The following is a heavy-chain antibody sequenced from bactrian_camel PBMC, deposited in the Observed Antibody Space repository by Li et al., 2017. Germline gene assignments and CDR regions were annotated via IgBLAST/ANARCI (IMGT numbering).Heavy chain of an antibody. CDR1: GYTYSSNC. CDR3: AARSPGRTCAPSPPNFGT. Sequence: HVQLVESGGGSVQAGGSLRLSCAASGYTYSSNCITWFRQAPGKEREGVAAIYRGGGSTYYANSVKGRFTISQDRAKNTFDLQMTNLTPEDSGTYYCAARSPGRTCAPSPPNFGTWGQGTQVTVS. J-gene: IGHJ6*01. V-gene: IGHV3S1*01. CDR2: IYRGGGST.